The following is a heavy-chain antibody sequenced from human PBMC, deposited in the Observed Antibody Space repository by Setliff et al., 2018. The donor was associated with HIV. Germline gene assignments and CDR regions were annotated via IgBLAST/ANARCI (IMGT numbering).Heavy chain of an antibody. CDR3: ARGQSCTNGVCYQY. Sequence: SETLSLTCAASGGSISSSNWWSWVRQPPGKGLEWIGEIYHSGSTNYNPPLKSRVTISVDKSKNQFSLKLSSVTAADTAVYYCARGQSCTNGVCYQYWGQGTLVTVSS. V-gene: IGHV4-4*02. CDR1: GGSISSSNW. D-gene: IGHD2-8*01. J-gene: IGHJ4*02. CDR2: IYHSGST.